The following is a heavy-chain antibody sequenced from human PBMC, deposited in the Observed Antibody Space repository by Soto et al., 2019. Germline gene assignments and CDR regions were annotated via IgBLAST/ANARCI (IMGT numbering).Heavy chain of an antibody. D-gene: IGHD3-22*01. J-gene: IGHJ5*02. CDR3: ARASSDYYDSSGSHWFDP. Sequence: ASVKVSCKASGYTFTSYGISWVRQAPGQGLEWMGWISAYNGNTNYAQKLQGRVTMTTDTSTSTAYMELRSLRSDDTAVYYCARASSDYYDSSGSHWFDPWGQRTSVIVSS. CDR1: GYTFTSYG. CDR2: ISAYNGNT. V-gene: IGHV1-18*01.